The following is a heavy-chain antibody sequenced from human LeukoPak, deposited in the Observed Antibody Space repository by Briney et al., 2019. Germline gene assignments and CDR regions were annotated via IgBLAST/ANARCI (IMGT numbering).Heavy chain of an antibody. V-gene: IGHV3-74*01. CDR1: GFTFSSYW. Sequence: PGGSLRLSCAASGFTFSSYWMRWVRQAPGKGLVWVARINTDGSSTNYAESVEGRFTISRDNAKSTLYLQMNGLRAEDTAVYYCTRARYYFDYWGQGSLVTVSS. J-gene: IGHJ4*02. CDR2: INTDGSST. CDR3: TRARYYFDY.